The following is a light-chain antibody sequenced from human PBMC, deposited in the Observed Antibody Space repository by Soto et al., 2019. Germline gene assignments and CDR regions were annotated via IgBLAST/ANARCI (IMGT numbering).Light chain of an antibody. CDR3: SSYTSSTLGV. Sequence: QSALTQPASVSGSPGQSITISCTGTSSDVGGYNYVSWYQQHPGKAPKLMIYEVNNWPSGVSHRFSGSKSGNTAFLTISGLQAEDEADYYCSSYTSSTLGVFGAGTKLTVL. CDR1: SSDVGGYNY. J-gene: IGLJ1*01. V-gene: IGLV2-14*01. CDR2: EVN.